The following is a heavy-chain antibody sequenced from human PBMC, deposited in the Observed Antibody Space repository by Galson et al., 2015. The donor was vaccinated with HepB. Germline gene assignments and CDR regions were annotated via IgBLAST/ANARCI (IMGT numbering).Heavy chain of an antibody. V-gene: IGHV4-31*03. CDR2: IYYSGRT. D-gene: IGHD2-8*02. CDR3: ARYGYCTDTNCVIKRGSYNWFDP. J-gene: IGHJ5*02. Sequence: TLSLTCTVSGGSVSSGGYYWSWIRQHPGKGLEWIGYIYYSGRTYYNPSLKSRVTMPVDTSKNQFSLKLSSVTAADTAVYYCARYGYCTDTNCVIKRGSYNWFDPWGQGTLVTVSS. CDR1: GGSVSSGGYY.